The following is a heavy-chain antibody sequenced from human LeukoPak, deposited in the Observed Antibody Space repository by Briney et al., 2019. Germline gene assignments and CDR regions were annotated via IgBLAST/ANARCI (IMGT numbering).Heavy chain of an antibody. D-gene: IGHD2-15*01. V-gene: IGHV3-33*01. CDR2: IWYDGTNK. Sequence: GGSLRLSCAASGFTFSSYGMHWVRQAPGKGLEWVALIWYDGTNKYYADSVKGRFTISRDNSKNTMYLQMNSLRVEDTAVYFCARGDRFCSGGSCYSLDYWGQGTLVTVSS. J-gene: IGHJ4*02. CDR1: GFTFSSYG. CDR3: ARGDRFCSGGSCYSLDY.